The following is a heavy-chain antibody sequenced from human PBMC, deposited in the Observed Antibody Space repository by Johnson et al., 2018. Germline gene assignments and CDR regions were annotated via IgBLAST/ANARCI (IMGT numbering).Heavy chain of an antibody. CDR1: GFTFDDYG. Sequence: VRLVESGGNVVRPGGSLRLSCAASGFTFDDYGMSWVRQGPGKGLEWVSGINWNGGSPGYADSVKGRFTISRDKSKNSLYLQMNSLRAEDTALYYCARLGSPYYYYYYMDVWGKGTTVTVSS. J-gene: IGHJ6*03. CDR2: INWNGGSP. V-gene: IGHV3-20*04. CDR3: ARLGSPYYYYYYMDV. D-gene: IGHD3-10*01.